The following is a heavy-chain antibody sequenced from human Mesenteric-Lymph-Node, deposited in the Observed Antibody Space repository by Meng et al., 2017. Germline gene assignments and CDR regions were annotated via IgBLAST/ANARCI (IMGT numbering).Heavy chain of an antibody. CDR2: VSGSGDNT. V-gene: IGHV3-23*01. D-gene: IGHD2-2*01. J-gene: IGHJ4*02. CDR3: ARDMGPGYCSSTSCYDFDY. CDR1: GFTFSSYA. Sequence: GESLKISCAASGFTFSSYAMSWVRQAPGKGLEWVSTVSGSGDNTYYADSVKGRFTIYRDNPKITLYLQMNSLKAEDTAVYYCARDMGPGYCSSTSCYDFDYWGQGTLVTVSS.